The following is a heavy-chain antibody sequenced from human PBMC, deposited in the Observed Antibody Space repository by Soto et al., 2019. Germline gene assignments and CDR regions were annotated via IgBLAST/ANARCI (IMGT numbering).Heavy chain of an antibody. Sequence: ETLSLTCTVSGGSISSYYWSWIRQPPGKGLEWIGYIYYSGSTNYNPSLKSRVTISVDTSKNQFSLKLSSVTAADTAVYYCARLRVGTMVRGVVFDYWGQGTLVTVSS. J-gene: IGHJ4*02. CDR2: IYYSGST. D-gene: IGHD3-10*01. CDR3: ARLRVGTMVRGVVFDY. CDR1: GGSISSYY. V-gene: IGHV4-59*01.